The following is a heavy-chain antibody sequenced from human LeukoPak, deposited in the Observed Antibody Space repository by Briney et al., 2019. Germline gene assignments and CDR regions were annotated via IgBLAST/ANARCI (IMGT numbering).Heavy chain of an antibody. Sequence: ASVKVSCKVSGYTLTELSMHWVRQAPGKGLEWMGGFDPEDGETIYAQKFQGRVTMTEDTSTDTAYMELSSLRSEDTAVYYCATAGLGMATDILDYWGQGTLVTVSS. CDR1: GYTLTELS. J-gene: IGHJ4*02. V-gene: IGHV1-24*01. CDR2: FDPEDGET. CDR3: ATAGLGMATDILDY. D-gene: IGHD5-24*01.